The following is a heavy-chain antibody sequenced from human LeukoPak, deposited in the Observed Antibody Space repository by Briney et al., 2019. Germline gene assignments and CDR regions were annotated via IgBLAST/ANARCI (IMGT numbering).Heavy chain of an antibody. CDR1: GFTFSSYW. V-gene: IGHV3-7*03. CDR3: AKGASGSYFY. Sequence: GGSLRLSCAASGFTFSSYWMSWVRQAPGKGLEWVANIKKDGSEKYYVDSVKGRFTISRDNAKKSLYLQMNSLRAEDTAVYYCAKGASGSYFYWGQGTLVTVSS. J-gene: IGHJ4*02. D-gene: IGHD1-26*01. CDR2: IKKDGSEK.